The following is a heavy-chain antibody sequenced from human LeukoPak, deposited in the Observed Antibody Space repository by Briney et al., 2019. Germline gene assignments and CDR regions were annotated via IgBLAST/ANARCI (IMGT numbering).Heavy chain of an antibody. Sequence: GGSLRLSCAASGFTFSNYAMNWVRQAPGEGLEWVSLISGSTGSTYYADSVKGRFTISRDNSKNTLYLQMKSLRAEDTAVYYCAKDRALKSAFEYWGQGTLVTVSS. CDR2: ISGSTGST. CDR1: GFTFSNYA. D-gene: IGHD3-10*01. J-gene: IGHJ4*02. V-gene: IGHV3-23*01. CDR3: AKDRALKSAFEY.